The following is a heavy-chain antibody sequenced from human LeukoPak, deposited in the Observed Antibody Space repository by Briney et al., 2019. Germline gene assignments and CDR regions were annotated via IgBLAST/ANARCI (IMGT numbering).Heavy chain of an antibody. D-gene: IGHD3-3*01. Sequence: GGSLRLSCAASGFTFSSYVMHWVRQAPGKGLEWVAVISYDGSNKYYADSVKGRFTISRDNSKNTLYLQMNSLRVEDTAVYYCAKAYTIFGEVIFQYLYMDVWGKGTTVTVSS. CDR1: GFTFSSYV. J-gene: IGHJ6*03. CDR2: ISYDGSNK. V-gene: IGHV3-30*18. CDR3: AKAYTIFGEVIFQYLYMDV.